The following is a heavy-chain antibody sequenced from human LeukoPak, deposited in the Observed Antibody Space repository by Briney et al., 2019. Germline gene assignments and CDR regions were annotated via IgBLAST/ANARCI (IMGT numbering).Heavy chain of an antibody. Sequence: GRSLRLSCAASGFTFSSYAMHWVRQAPGKGLEWVAVTSSDLNVKLYADSVKGRFTISRDNSRSTLYLQMNSLRPEDTAIYYCAREGYYGSGSPPSLYFDYWGQGTLVTVFS. CDR3: AREGYYGSGSPPSLYFDY. CDR1: GFTFSSYA. J-gene: IGHJ4*02. D-gene: IGHD3-10*01. CDR2: TSSDLNVK. V-gene: IGHV3-30-3*01.